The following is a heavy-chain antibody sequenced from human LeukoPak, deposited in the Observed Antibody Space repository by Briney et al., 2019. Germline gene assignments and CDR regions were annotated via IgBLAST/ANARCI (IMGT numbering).Heavy chain of an antibody. V-gene: IGHV1-69*01. CDR2: IIPIFGTA. CDR1: GGTFSSYA. D-gene: IGHD6-13*01. Sequence: SVKVSCKASGGTFSSYAISWVRQAPGQGLEWMGGIIPIFGTANYAQKFQGRVTITADESTSTAYMELSSLRSEDTAVYYCARGVAAGASYYYYYMDVWGKGTTVTVSS. CDR3: ARGVAAGASYYYYYMDV. J-gene: IGHJ6*03.